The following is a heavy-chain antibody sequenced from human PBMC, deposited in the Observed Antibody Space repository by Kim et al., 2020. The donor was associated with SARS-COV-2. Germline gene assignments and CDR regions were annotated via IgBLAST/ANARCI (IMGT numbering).Heavy chain of an antibody. V-gene: IGHV3-33*01. CDR1: GFTFSSYG. Sequence: GGSLRLSCAASGFTFSSYGMHWVRQAPGKGLEWVAVIRDDGSNKYYADSVKGRFTSRRDNSKNTLYLQMNSMRAEDTAVYYCARDNLQAPMKGAFDIWGQGTMVTVSS. D-gene: IGHD4-4*01. J-gene: IGHJ3*02. CDR3: ARDNLQAPMKGAFDI. CDR2: IRDDGSNK.